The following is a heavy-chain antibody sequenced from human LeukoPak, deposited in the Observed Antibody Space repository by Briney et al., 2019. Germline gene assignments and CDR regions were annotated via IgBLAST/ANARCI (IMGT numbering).Heavy chain of an antibody. V-gene: IGHV4-59*01. J-gene: IGHJ5*02. D-gene: IGHD3-10*01. Sequence: PSETLSLTCTVSGGSISSYYWSWIRQPPGKGLEWIGYIYYSGSTNYNPSLKSRVTISVDTSKNQFSLKLSSVIAADTAVYYCARAVRHRGVILPWFDPWGQGTLVTVSS. CDR3: ARAVRHRGVILPWFDP. CDR1: GGSISSYY. CDR2: IYYSGST.